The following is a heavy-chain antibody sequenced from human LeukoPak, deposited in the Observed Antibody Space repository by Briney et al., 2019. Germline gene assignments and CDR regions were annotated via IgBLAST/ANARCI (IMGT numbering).Heavy chain of an antibody. V-gene: IGHV3-53*01. D-gene: IGHD6-6*01. J-gene: IGHJ4*02. CDR2: IYSGGSK. Sequence: SGGSLRLSCAASGFTLSSNYMSGGREATGKGVEWVSDIYSGGSKYYSDSEKGRFTISSDNSKHTLYLQMNSLRVEDTAAYYCARHRLYSSSSVDYWGQGTLVTVSS. CDR1: GFTLSSNY. CDR3: ARHRLYSSSSVDY.